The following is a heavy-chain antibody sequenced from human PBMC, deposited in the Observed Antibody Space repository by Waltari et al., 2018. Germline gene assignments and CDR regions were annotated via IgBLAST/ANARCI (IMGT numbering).Heavy chain of an antibody. J-gene: IGHJ5*02. V-gene: IGHV4-59*01. CDR3: ARALSGSSIDYYDSNGYITWFDP. D-gene: IGHD3-22*01. CDR2: IYYSGRT. Sequence: QVQLQESGPGLVKPSETLSLTCTVSGGSISSYYWSWIRQPPGKGLEWIGYIYYSGRTKYNPSPKSRVTISVDTSKNQFSLKLSSVTAADTAVYYCARALSGSSIDYYDSNGYITWFDPWGQGTLVTVSS. CDR1: GGSISSYY.